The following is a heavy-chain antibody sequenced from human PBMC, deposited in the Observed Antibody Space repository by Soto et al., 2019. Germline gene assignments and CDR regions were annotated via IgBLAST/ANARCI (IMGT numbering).Heavy chain of an antibody. D-gene: IGHD3-22*01. CDR2: INPSGGST. V-gene: IGHV1-46*01. J-gene: IGHJ3*02. CDR3: ARAYYYDSSGYAPAFDI. CDR1: GYTFTSYY. Sequence: ASVKVSCKASGYTFTSYYMHWVRQAPGQGLEWMGIINPSGGSTSYAQKFQGRVTMTRDTSTSTVYMGLSSLRSEDTAVYYCARAYYYDSSGYAPAFDIWGQGTMVTVSS.